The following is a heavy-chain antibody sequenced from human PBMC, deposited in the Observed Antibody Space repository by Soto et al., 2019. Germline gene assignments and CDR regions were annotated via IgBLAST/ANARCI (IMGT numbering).Heavy chain of an antibody. J-gene: IGHJ6*04. D-gene: IGHD2-2*01. V-gene: IGHV1-2*02. CDR3: ATSSATGRPLDV. Sequence: GASVKVSCKASGYTFTGYYMHWVRQAPGQGLEWMGRINPNIGGANYAQKFQGRVTITTDTSTSTAYMELSRLRSEDTAVYYCATSSATGRPLDVWGKGTTVTVSS. CDR2: INPNIGGA. CDR1: GYTFTGYY.